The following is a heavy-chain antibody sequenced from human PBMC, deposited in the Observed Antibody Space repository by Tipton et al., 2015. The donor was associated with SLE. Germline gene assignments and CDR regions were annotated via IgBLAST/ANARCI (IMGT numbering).Heavy chain of an antibody. Sequence: TLSLTCTVSGGSINSSSYYWGWIRQPPGKGLEWIGSIYYSGSTYYNPSLKSRVTISVDTSKNQFSLKLSSVTAADTAVYYCARGGIVGARNWGQGTLVTVSS. J-gene: IGHJ4*02. CDR3: ARGGIVGARN. CDR2: IYYSGST. V-gene: IGHV4-39*07. D-gene: IGHD1-26*01. CDR1: GGSINSSSYY.